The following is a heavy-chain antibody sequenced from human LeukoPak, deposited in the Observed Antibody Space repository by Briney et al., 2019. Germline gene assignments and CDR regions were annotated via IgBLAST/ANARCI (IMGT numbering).Heavy chain of an antibody. V-gene: IGHV1-46*01. D-gene: IGHD3-10*01. J-gene: IGHJ6*02. Sequence: ASVKVSCKASGYTFTSYYMHWVRQAPGQGLEWMGIINPSGGSTNYAQKFQGRVTITADESTSTAYMELSSLRSEDTAVYYCAREPPAYYGSAPNYYYYGMDVWGQGTTVTVSS. CDR1: GYTFTSYY. CDR3: AREPPAYYGSAPNYYYYGMDV. CDR2: INPSGGST.